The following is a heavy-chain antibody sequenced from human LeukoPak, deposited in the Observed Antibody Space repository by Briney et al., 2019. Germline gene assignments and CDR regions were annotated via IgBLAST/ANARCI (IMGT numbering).Heavy chain of an antibody. CDR3: ARAELSGSGGY. CDR1: GFRFCSYN. V-gene: IGHV3-21*01. J-gene: IGHJ4*02. Sequence: GGSLRLACAVSGFRFCSYNMNWVRQAPGKGLEWVSAISSGSGYMYYADSVKGRFTISRDNAKNSLYLQMNSLRAEDTAVYYCARAELSGSGGYWGQGTLVTVSS. D-gene: IGHD3-10*01. CDR2: ISSGSGYM.